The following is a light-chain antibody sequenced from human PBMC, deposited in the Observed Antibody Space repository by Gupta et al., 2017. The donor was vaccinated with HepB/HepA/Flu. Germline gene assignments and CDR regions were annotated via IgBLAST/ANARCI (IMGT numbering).Light chain of an antibody. CDR3: CSYAGSYSWV. CDR2: DVT. CDR1: SRDVGSYNS. Sequence: QSALTQPRSVSGSPGQSVAISCTGTSRDVGSYNSVSWYRQHPGKAPQLITYDVTRRPSGVPDRFPGSKSGNTASLTISGLQAEDEADYYCCSYAGSYSWVFGGGTKVTVL. V-gene: IGLV2-11*01. J-gene: IGLJ3*02.